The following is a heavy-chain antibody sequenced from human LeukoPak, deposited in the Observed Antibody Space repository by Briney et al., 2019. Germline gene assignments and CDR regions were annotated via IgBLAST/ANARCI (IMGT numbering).Heavy chain of an antibody. CDR1: GFIFSTCS. CDR3: AKSPDSGYDLWIDY. V-gene: IGHV3-48*01. D-gene: IGHD5-12*01. J-gene: IGHJ4*02. Sequence: PGGSLRLSCAASGFIFSTCSMNWVRQAPGKGLEWISCISISSSTIYYADSVKGRFTISRDNSKNTLYLQMNSLRAEDTAVYYCAKSPDSGYDLWIDYWGQGTLVTVSS. CDR2: ISISSSTI.